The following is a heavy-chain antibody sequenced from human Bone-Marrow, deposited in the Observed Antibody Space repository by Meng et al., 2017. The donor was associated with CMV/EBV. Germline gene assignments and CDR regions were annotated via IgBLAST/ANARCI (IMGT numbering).Heavy chain of an antibody. V-gene: IGHV1-69*05. J-gene: IGHJ5*02. CDR2: IIPIFGTA. D-gene: IGHD6-6*01. Sequence: TFRSYAIGRGRQAPGQGLEWMGGIIPIFGTANYGQKLQGRVTITTDESTSTAYMELSSLRSEDTAVYYCARGLAGVGQLVSGWFDPWGQGTLVTVSS. CDR1: TFRSYA. CDR3: ARGLAGVGQLVSGWFDP.